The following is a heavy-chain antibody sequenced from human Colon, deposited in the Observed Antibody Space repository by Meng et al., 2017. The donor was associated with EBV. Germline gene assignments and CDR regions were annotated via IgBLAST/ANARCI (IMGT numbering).Heavy chain of an antibody. CDR2: VKPDGTST. J-gene: IGHJ5*02. CDR1: GFTFSTYW. Sequence: AQVVGSGGGSVQPGGSLGLSCAAFGFTFSTYWMHWVRQVPGKGLIWVSRVKPDGTSTYYADSVRGRFTISRDNAKNTVYLQMNTLRAEDTAVYYCVRDRPSWTWGQGTLVTVSS. V-gene: IGHV3-74*01. CDR3: VRDRPSWT. D-gene: IGHD3-3*01.